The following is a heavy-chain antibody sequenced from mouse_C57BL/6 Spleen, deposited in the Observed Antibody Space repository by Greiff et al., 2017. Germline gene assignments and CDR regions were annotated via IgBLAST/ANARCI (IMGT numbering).Heavy chain of an antibody. CDR1: GYTFTSYW. Sequence: QVQLQQPGAELVMPGASVKLSCKASGYTFTSYWMHWVKQRPGQGLEWIGEIDPSDSYTNYNQKFKGKSTLTVDKSSSPAYMQLSSLTSEDSAVYYCARLTTVFDYWGQGTTLTVSS. CDR2: IDPSDSYT. J-gene: IGHJ2*01. V-gene: IGHV1-69*01. D-gene: IGHD1-1*01. CDR3: ARLTTVFDY.